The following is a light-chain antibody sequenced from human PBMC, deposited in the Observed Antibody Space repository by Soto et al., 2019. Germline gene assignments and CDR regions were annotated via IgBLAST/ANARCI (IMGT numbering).Light chain of an antibody. Sequence: QSVLTQPASVSGSPGQSITISCTGTSSDVGSYNLVSWYQQHPGKAPKLMIYEGSKPPSGVSNRFSGSKSGNTASLTISGLHAEDEADYYCCSYAGSSSVVFGGGTKLTVL. CDR2: EGS. CDR3: CSYAGSSSVV. CDR1: SSDVGSYNL. J-gene: IGLJ2*01. V-gene: IGLV2-23*01.